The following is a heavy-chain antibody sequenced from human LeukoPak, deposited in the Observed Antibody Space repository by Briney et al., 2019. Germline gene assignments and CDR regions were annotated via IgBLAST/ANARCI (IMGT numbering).Heavy chain of an antibody. CDR2: INPNSGGT. V-gene: IGHV1-2*02. Sequence: ASVKVSCKASGYTFTGYYMHWVRQAPGQGLEWMGWINPNSGGTNYAQKFQGRVTMTRDTSISTAYMELSSLRSEDTAVYYCARGFVDTAMVFYPYFDYWGQGTLVTVSS. CDR1: GYTFTGYY. CDR3: ARGFVDTAMVFYPYFDY. J-gene: IGHJ4*02. D-gene: IGHD5-18*01.